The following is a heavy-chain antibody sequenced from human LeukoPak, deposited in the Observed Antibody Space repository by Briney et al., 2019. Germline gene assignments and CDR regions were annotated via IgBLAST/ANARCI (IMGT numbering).Heavy chain of an antibody. J-gene: IGHJ6*03. Sequence: SETLSLTCTVSGGSISSGSYYWSWIRQPAGRGLEWIGRIYTSGSTNYNPSLKSRVTISLDTSKNHFSLKLSSVTAADTAVYYCARNFKEVRGVIHPMYYYYMDVWGKGTTVTISS. V-gene: IGHV4-61*02. CDR2: IYTSGST. CDR3: ARNFKEVRGVIHPMYYYYMDV. CDR1: GGSISSGSYY. D-gene: IGHD3-10*01.